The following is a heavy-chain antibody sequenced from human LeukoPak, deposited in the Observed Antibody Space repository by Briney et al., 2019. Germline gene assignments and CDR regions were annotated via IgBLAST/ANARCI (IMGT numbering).Heavy chain of an antibody. J-gene: IGHJ4*02. CDR1: GYAFSSYG. CDR2: VGPYNRKT. Sequence: EASVKVSCKASGYAFSSYGIGWVRQAPGQGLEGMGWVGPYNRKTNYSQKFQGRVTMTTDTSTNTAYLELRTLRSDDTAVYYCARGAPRGVWNFYFDYWGQGTLVTVSS. D-gene: IGHD1-7*01. CDR3: ARGAPRGVWNFYFDY. V-gene: IGHV1-18*01.